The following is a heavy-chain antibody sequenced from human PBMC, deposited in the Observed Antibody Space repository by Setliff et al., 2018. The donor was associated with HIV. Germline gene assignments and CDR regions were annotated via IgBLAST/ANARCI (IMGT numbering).Heavy chain of an antibody. CDR1: GYTFSGYY. D-gene: IGHD1-26*01. J-gene: IGHJ4*02. V-gene: IGHV1-2*02. CDR3: ALSSIVSPARWNH. CDR2: INPNSGAT. Sequence: GASVKVSCKAPGYTFSGYYLHWVRRAPGQGLKWMGWINPNSGATNYAQSFQCRVTMTRDTSIRTAYMDLSSLTSDDTAVYYCALSSIVSPARWNHWGRGSTVTVAS.